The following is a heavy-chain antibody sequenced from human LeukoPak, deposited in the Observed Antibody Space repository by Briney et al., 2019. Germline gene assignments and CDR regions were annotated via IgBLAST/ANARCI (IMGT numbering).Heavy chain of an antibody. V-gene: IGHV1-46*01. J-gene: IGHJ3*02. Sequence: ASVKVSCKASGYTFTSYYMHWVRQAPGQGLEWMGIINPSGGSTSYAQKFQGRVTMTRDTSTSTVYMELSSLRSEDTAVYYCATKNSPPNWNEADDAFDIWGQGTMVTVSS. CDR3: ATKNSPPNWNEADDAFDI. D-gene: IGHD1-1*01. CDR1: GYTFTSYY. CDR2: INPSGGST.